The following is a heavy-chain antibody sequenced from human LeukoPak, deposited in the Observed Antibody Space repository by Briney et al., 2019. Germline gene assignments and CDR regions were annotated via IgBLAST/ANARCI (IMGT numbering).Heavy chain of an antibody. D-gene: IGHD3-10*01. V-gene: IGHV3-23*01. Sequence: GGSLRLSCAASGFTFSNYAMSWVRQAPGKGLEWVSAISGSASSTYYADSVKGRFTISRDNSKNTLYLQMNSLRAEDTAVYYCAKKALWFGELLYYYYYMDVWGKGTTVTISS. CDR1: GFTFSNYA. CDR2: ISGSASST. J-gene: IGHJ6*03. CDR3: AKKALWFGELLYYYYYMDV.